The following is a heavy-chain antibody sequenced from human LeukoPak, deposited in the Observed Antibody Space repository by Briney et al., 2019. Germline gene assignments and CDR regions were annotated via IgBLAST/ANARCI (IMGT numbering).Heavy chain of an antibody. V-gene: IGHV4-59*08. CDR3: ARLGSSFNWFDP. Sequence: SETLSLTCSVSGGSISSYYWTWIRQPPGEGLEYIGHIFYSGSTNYNPSLKGRVTISVEKSRNQFSLKLNSVTAADTAVYYCARLGSSFNWFDPWGQGTLVTVSS. CDR1: GGSISSYY. D-gene: IGHD6-6*01. J-gene: IGHJ5*02. CDR2: IFYSGST.